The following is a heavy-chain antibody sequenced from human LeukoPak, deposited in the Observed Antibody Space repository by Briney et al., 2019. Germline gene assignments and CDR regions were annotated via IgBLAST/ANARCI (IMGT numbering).Heavy chain of an antibody. CDR1: GFTFATND. V-gene: IGHV3-23*01. CDR2: ISGTTGDA. CDR3: AKRNGEKALDS. J-gene: IGHJ4*02. D-gene: IGHD1-14*01. Sequence: GGSLRLSCVASGFTFATNDMSWVRQAPGKGLEWISVISGTTGDAYYADSVKGRFTMSRDTSRNMLYLQMNGLRAEDTAFYYCAKRNGEKALDSWGQGSLVTVSP.